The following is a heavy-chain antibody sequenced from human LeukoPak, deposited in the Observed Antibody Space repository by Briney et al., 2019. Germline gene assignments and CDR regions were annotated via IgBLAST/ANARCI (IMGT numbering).Heavy chain of an antibody. D-gene: IGHD3-3*01. V-gene: IGHV1-2*02. Sequence: VASVKVSCKASGYTFTGYYMHWVRQAPGQGLEWPGWINPNRGGTKYAQKFQGRVTMTRDTSITTAYMELSRLRSDDTAVYYCARTNSYYDFWSDHYNWFDPWGQGTLVTVSS. CDR3: ARTNSYYDFWSDHYNWFDP. CDR2: INPNRGGT. CDR1: GYTFTGYY. J-gene: IGHJ5*02.